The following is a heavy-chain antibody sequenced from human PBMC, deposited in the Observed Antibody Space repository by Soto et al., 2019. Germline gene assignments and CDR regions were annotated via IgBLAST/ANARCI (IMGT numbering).Heavy chain of an antibody. CDR3: TTDKSGFLEWLFGEYYFDY. CDR1: GFTFSNAW. D-gene: IGHD3-3*01. Sequence: PGGSLRLSCAASGFTFSNAWMSWVRQAPGKGLEWVGRIKSKTDGGTTDYAAPVKGRFTISRDDSKNTLYLQMNSLKTEDTAVYYCTTDKSGFLEWLFGEYYFDYWGQGTLVTVSS. V-gene: IGHV3-15*01. J-gene: IGHJ4*02. CDR2: IKSKTDGGTT.